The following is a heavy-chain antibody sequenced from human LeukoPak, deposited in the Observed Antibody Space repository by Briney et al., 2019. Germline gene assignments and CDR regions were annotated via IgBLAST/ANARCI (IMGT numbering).Heavy chain of an antibody. J-gene: IGHJ3*02. V-gene: IGHV3-33*01. CDR3: AREKQAGAFDI. Sequence: GGSLRLSCAASGFTFSSYGMHWVRQAPGKGLEWVAVILSDGSKEFYTDSVKGRFTISRDNSKNTLYLQMNSLRAGDTAVYYCAREKQAGAFDIWGQGTMVTVSS. CDR1: GFTFSSYG. CDR2: ILSDGSKE. D-gene: IGHD6-13*01.